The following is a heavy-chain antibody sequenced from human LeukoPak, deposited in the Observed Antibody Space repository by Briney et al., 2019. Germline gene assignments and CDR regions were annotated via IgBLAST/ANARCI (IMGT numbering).Heavy chain of an antibody. CDR1: GGSISSYY. D-gene: IGHD3-9*01. J-gene: IGHJ4*02. CDR3: ARLHYDILTGYFLFDY. CDR2: IYYSGST. Sequence: SETLSLTCTVSGGSISSYYWSWIRQPPGKGLEWTGYIYYSGSTNYNPSLKSRVTISVDTSKNQFSLKLSSVTAADTAVYYCARLHYDILTGYFLFDYWGQGTLVTVSS. V-gene: IGHV4-59*08.